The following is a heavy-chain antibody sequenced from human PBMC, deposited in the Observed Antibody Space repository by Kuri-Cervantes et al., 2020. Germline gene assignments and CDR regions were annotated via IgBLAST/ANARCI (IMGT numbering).Heavy chain of an antibody. J-gene: IGHJ4*02. D-gene: IGHD2-2*01. CDR2: IHYSGNT. Sequence: CIASSGSTSTYYWSWNRQPPGKGLEWNGYIHYSGNTNYNPSLKSRVTISVDTSKNQFSLKLSSVTAADTAVYYCARSYCGRTTCYPFFDNWGQGTLVTVSS. V-gene: IGHV4-59*01. CDR1: SGSTSTYY. CDR3: ARSYCGRTTCYPFFDN.